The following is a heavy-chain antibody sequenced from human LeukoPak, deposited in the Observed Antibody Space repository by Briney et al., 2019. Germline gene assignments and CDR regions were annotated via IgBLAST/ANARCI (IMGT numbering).Heavy chain of an antibody. D-gene: IGHD1-20*01. CDR2: ISSSSSYI. CDR1: GFTFSSYS. Sequence: GGSLRLSCPASGFTFSSYSMSWVRQAPGKGLEGVSSISSSSSYIYYADSVKCRFTISRDNAKYSLYLKMNSLRAEDTAVYYCAREDSKWNDVRGFDLWGQGTLVTVSS. J-gene: IGHJ5*02. CDR3: AREDSKWNDVRGFDL. V-gene: IGHV3-21*01.